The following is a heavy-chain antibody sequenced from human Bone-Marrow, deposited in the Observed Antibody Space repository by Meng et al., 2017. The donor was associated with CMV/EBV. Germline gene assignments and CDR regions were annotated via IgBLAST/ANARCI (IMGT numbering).Heavy chain of an antibody. CDR2: IRYDGSNK. Sequence: GESLKISCAASGFTFSSYGMHWVRQAPGKGLEWVAFIRYDGSNKYYADSVKGRFTISRDNSKNTLYLQMNSMRAEHTAVYYCARERYYYDSSGYYYGAYYYGMDVWGQGTTVTVSS. CDR3: ARERYYYDSSGYYYGAYYYGMDV. CDR1: GFTFSSYG. D-gene: IGHD3-22*01. V-gene: IGHV3-30*02. J-gene: IGHJ6*02.